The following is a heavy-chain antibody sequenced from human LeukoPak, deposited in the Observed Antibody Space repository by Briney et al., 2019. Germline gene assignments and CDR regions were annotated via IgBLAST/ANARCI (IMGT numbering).Heavy chain of an antibody. V-gene: IGHV4-34*01. CDR1: GGSFSGYY. J-gene: IGHJ4*02. D-gene: IGHD4-23*01. CDR2: INHSGST. CDR3: AIESNSTKFDY. Sequence: SETLSFTCAVYGGSFSGYYWNWIRQPPGKGLEWIGEINHSGSTNYNPSLKSRVTISVDTSKNQFSLKLSSVTAADTAVYYCAIESNSTKFDYWGQGTLVTVSS.